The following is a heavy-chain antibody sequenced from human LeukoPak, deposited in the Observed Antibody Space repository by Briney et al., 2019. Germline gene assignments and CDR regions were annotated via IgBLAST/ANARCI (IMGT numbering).Heavy chain of an antibody. CDR1: GGSISCYY. CDR3: ASLSGSYDAFDI. J-gene: IGHJ3*02. Sequence: SETLSLTCTVSGGSISCYYWSWIRQPPGKGLEWIGYIYYSGSTNYNPSLKSRVTISVDTSKNQFSLKLSSVTAADTAVYYCASLSGSYDAFDIWGQGTMVTVSS. CDR2: IYYSGST. V-gene: IGHV4-59*01. D-gene: IGHD1-26*01.